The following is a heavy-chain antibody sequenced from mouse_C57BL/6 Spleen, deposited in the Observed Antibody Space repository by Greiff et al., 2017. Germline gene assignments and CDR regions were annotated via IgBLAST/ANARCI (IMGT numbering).Heavy chain of an antibody. J-gene: IGHJ3*01. CDR2: INPNNGGT. CDR1: GYTFTDYN. V-gene: IGHV1-18*01. CDR3: ARGGDYEYDHWFAY. Sequence: EVQLLQSGPELVKPGASVKIPCKASGYTFTDYNMDWVKQSHGKSLEWIGDINPNNGGTIYNQKFKGKATFTVDNSCSTAYMELRRLTSEDTAVYYCARGGDYEYDHWFAYWGQGTLVTVSA. D-gene: IGHD2-4*01.